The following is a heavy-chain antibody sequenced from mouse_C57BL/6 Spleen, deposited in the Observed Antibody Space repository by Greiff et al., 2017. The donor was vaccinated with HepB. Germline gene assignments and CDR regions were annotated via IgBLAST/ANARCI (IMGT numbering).Heavy chain of an antibody. V-gene: IGHV1-52*01. J-gene: IGHJ1*03. Sequence: QVQLQQPGAEPVRPGSSVKLSCKASGYTFTSYWMHWVKQRPIQGLEWIGNIDPSDSETHYNQKFKDKATLTVDKSSSTAYMQLSSLTSEDSAVYYCARGGVTTVVATRYFDVWGTGTTVTVSS. D-gene: IGHD1-1*01. CDR3: ARGGVTTVVATRYFDV. CDR2: IDPSDSET. CDR1: GYTFTSYW.